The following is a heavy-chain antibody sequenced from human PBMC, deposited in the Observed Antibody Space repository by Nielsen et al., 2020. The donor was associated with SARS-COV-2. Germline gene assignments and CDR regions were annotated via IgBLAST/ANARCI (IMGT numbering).Heavy chain of an antibody. CDR3: ARTYGVYLEFFHR. CDR1: GDSTISSRYY. V-gene: IGHV4-39*01. J-gene: IGHJ1*01. Sequence: SETLSLTCTVSGDSTISSRYYWGWLRQPPGKGLEWIGSVYYDGSTYYNPSLKSRVTISVDTSKNQFSLKLRSVTAADTAVYYCARTYGVYLEFFHRWGQGTLVTVSS. CDR2: VYYDGST. D-gene: IGHD4-17*01.